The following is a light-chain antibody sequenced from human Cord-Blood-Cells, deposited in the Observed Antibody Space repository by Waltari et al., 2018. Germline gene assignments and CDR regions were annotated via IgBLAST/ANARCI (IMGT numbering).Light chain of an antibody. CDR2: KAS. Sequence: DIQMTQSPSTLSASVGDRVTITCRASQSISSWLAWYQQKPGKAAKLLIYKASSLESGVPSRFRGSGSGTQFTLTISSLQPDDFATYYCQQYNSYSRTFGQGTKVEIK. CDR3: QQYNSYSRT. J-gene: IGKJ1*01. V-gene: IGKV1-5*03. CDR1: QSISSW.